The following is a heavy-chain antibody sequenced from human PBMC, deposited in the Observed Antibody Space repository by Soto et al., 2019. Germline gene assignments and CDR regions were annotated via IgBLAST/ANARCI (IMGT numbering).Heavy chain of an antibody. Sequence: QGQLVQSGGEVKKSGASVKVSCKASGYTFSRYGISWVRQAPGQGLEWMGWISGYNGDTNYAQKFHGRVTMTIDTSTATAYMELRSLTSDDTAVYYCAKNGQPPYYYYGLDVWGQGTTVTVAS. CDR2: ISGYNGDT. D-gene: IGHD2-8*01. J-gene: IGHJ6*02. CDR3: AKNGQPPYYYYGLDV. CDR1: GYTFSRYG. V-gene: IGHV1-18*01.